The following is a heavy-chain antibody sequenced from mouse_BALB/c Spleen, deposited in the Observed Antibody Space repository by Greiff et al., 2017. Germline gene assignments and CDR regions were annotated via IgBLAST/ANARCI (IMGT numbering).Heavy chain of an antibody. CDR2: IWGDGST. CDR3: ARDRDYYGSSPYAMDY. CDR1: GFSLTGYG. J-gene: IGHJ4*01. V-gene: IGHV2-6-7*01. Sequence: VQLVESGPGLVAPSQSLSITCTVSGFSLTGYGVNWVRQPPGKGLEWLGMIWGDGSTDYNSALKSRLSISKDNSKSQVFLKMNSLQTDDTARYYCARDRDYYGSSPYAMDYWGQGTSVTVSS. D-gene: IGHD1-1*01.